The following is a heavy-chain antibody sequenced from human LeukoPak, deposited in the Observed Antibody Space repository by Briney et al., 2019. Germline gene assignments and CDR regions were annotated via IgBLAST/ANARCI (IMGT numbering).Heavy chain of an antibody. CDR2: ISSSGSTI. Sequence: GGSLRLSCAASGFTFSSYEMNWVRQAPGKGLEWVSYISSSGSTIYYADSVKGRFTISRDNAKNSLYLQMNSLRAEDTAVYHCAKDWGEYFDYVWGSFTSFDSWGQGTLVTVSS. CDR1: GFTFSSYE. J-gene: IGHJ4*02. CDR3: AKDWGEYFDYVWGSFTSFDS. V-gene: IGHV3-48*03. D-gene: IGHD3-16*01.